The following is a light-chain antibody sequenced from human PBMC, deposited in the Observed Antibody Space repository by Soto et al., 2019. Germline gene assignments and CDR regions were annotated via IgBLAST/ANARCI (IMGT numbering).Light chain of an antibody. CDR2: GAS. CDR3: QQYNNWPWT. J-gene: IGKJ1*01. CDR1: QSVSSN. V-gene: IGKV3-15*01. Sequence: EIVMTQSPATLSVSPGERAILSCRVSQSVSSNLAWYQQKTGQAPRLLIYGASTRATGIPARFSGSGSGTEFTLTISSLQSEDFAVYYCQQYNNWPWTFGQGTKVEIK.